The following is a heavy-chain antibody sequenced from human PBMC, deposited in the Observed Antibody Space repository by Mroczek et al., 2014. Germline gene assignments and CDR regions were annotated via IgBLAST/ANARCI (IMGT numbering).Heavy chain of an antibody. Sequence: ESGGGLVKPGGFLRLSCAASGFTFSNAWMSWVRQAPGKGLEWVGRIKSKTDGGTTDYAAPVKGRFTISRDDSKNTLYLQMNSLKTEDTAVYYCTTDFSLPIAAAAKDAFDIVGQGTMVTVSS. CDR2: IKSKTDGGTT. CDR1: GFTFSNAW. J-gene: IGHJ3*02. CDR3: TTDFSLPIAAAAKDAFDI. D-gene: IGHD6-13*01. V-gene: IGHV3-15*01.